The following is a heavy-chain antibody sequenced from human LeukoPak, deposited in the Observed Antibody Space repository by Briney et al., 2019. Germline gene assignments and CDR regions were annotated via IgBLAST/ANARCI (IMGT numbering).Heavy chain of an antibody. Sequence: LVKVSCKASGGTFSSYAISWVRQAPGQGLEWMGGIIPIFGTANYAQKFQGRVTITADESTSTAYMELSSLRSEDTAVYYCARDSGQWLILASTHDAFDIWGQGTMVTVSS. V-gene: IGHV1-69*13. J-gene: IGHJ3*02. CDR3: ARDSGQWLILASTHDAFDI. CDR2: IIPIFGTA. CDR1: GGTFSSYA. D-gene: IGHD6-19*01.